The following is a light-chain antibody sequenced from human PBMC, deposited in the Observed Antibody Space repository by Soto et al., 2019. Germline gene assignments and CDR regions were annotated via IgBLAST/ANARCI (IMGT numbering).Light chain of an antibody. CDR2: DAS. CDR3: QQYDSYSWT. CDR1: QSISSW. V-gene: IGKV1-5*01. Sequence: DIQMTQSHSTLSATVGDRVTITCRSSQSISSWLAWYQQKPGKPPKLLIYDASSLERGVPSRFSGSGAGTEFTLTISSLQPDDFATYYCQQYDSYSWTFGQGTKV. J-gene: IGKJ1*01.